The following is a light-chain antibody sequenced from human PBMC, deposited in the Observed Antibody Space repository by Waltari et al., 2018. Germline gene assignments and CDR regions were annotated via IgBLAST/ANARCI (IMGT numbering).Light chain of an antibody. CDR2: EVS. CDR1: SRDVGGYSY. CDR3: SSYTSSSTLYA. Sequence: QSALTQPASVSGSPGQSIPISCTGTSRDVGGYSYVPWYQQHPGKAPKLMIYEVSYRPSGVSDRFSGSKSGNTASLTISGLRAEDEADYYCSSYTSSSTLYAFGTGTKVTVL. V-gene: IGLV2-14*01. J-gene: IGLJ1*01.